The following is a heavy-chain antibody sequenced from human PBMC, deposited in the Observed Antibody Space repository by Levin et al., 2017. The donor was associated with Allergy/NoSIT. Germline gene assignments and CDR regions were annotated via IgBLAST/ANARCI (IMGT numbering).Heavy chain of an antibody. CDR2: ISYSGST. Sequence: SETLSLTCTVSGGSMSDYYWNWIRQPPGKGLEWIGYISYSGSTSYNPSLKSRVTISLDTSKNQFSLNLNSVTAADTAVYYCASLVSLVDDYGPSWGQGTLVTVSS. J-gene: IGHJ5*02. CDR1: GGSMSDYY. D-gene: IGHD4-17*01. CDR3: ASLVSLVDDYGPS. V-gene: IGHV4-59*01.